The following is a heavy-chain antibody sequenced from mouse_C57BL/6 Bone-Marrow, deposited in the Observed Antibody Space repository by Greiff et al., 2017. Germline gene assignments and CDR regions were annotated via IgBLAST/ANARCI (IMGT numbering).Heavy chain of an antibody. CDR2: IDPEDGDT. D-gene: IGHD2-4*01. V-gene: IGHV14-1*01. CDR1: GFNFKDYY. Sequence: EVQLQQSGAELVRPGASVKLSCTASGFNFKDYYMHWVKQRPEQGLEWIGRIDPEDGDTEYAPKFKGKATMTADTSSNTAYLQLSSLTSEDTAVYYCTTRGIYDYPYYWGQGTTLTVSS. J-gene: IGHJ2*01. CDR3: TTRGIYDYPYY.